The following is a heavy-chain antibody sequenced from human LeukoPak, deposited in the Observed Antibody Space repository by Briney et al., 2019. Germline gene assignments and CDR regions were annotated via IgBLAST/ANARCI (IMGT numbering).Heavy chain of an antibody. CDR3: ARDGKKRQLVGGAWFDP. CDR2: ISSSSSYI. V-gene: IGHV3-21*01. D-gene: IGHD6-13*01. CDR1: GFPFSDYG. Sequence: GGSLRLSCAASGFPFSDYGMNWVRQAPGKGLEWVSSISSSSSYIYYADSVKGRFTISRDNAKHSLHLQMNSLTAEDTAVYYGARDGKKRQLVGGAWFDPWGQGTLVTVSS. J-gene: IGHJ5*02.